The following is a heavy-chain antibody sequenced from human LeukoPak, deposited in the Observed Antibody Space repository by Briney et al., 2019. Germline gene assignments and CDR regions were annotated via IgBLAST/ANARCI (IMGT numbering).Heavy chain of an antibody. D-gene: IGHD2-2*01. CDR1: GGSFSGYY. V-gene: IGHV4-34*01. Sequence: SETLSLTCAVYGGSFSGYYWSWIRQPPGKGLEWIGEINHSGSTNYNPSLKSRVTISVDTSKNQFSLKLSSVTAADTAVYYCARSGTLYCSSTSCYLRIWGFDWFGPWGQGTLVTVSS. CDR2: INHSGST. J-gene: IGHJ5*02. CDR3: ARSGTLYCSSTSCYLRIWGFDWFGP.